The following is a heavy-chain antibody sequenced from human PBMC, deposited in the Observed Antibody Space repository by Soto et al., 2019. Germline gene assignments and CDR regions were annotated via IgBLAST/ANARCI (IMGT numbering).Heavy chain of an antibody. V-gene: IGHV3-15*07. CDR1: GFTFSNAW. J-gene: IGHJ6*02. D-gene: IGHD3-9*01. CDR3: TTEYYDILTGYYYYYYYGMDV. CDR2: IKSKTDGGTT. Sequence: GGSLRLSCAASGFTFSNAWMNWVRQAPGKGLEWVGRIKSKTDGGTTDYAAPVKGRFTISRDDSKNTLYLQMNSLKTEDTAVYYCTTEYYDILTGYYYYYYYGMDVWGQGTTVTVSS.